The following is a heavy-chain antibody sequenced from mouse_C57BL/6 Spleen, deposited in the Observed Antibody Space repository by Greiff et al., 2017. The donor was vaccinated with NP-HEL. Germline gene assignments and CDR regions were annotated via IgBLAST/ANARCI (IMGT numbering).Heavy chain of an antibody. D-gene: IGHD1-1*01. J-gene: IGHJ2*01. CDR3: ARTVLRRDYFDY. Sequence: QVQLQQPGAELVMPGASVKLSCKASGYTFTSYWMHWVKQRPGQGLEWIGEIDPSDSYTNYNQKFKGKSTLTVDKSSSTAYMQLSSLTSEDSAVYYCARTVLRRDYFDYWGQGTTLTVSS. V-gene: IGHV1-69*01. CDR2: IDPSDSYT. CDR1: GYTFTSYW.